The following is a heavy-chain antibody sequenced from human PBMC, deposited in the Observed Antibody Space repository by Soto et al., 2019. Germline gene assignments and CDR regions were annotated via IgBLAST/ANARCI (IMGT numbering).Heavy chain of an antibody. D-gene: IGHD3-16*01. J-gene: IGHJ3*02. CDR3: ARSGRGEYYDYVWGSRGAFDI. V-gene: IGHV4-38-2*01. Sequence: TLSLTCAVSGYSISSGYYWGWIRQPPGKGLEWIGSIYHSGSTYYNPSLKSRVTISVDTSKNQFSLKLSSVTAADTAVYYCARSGRGEYYDYVWGSRGAFDIWGQGTMVTVSS. CDR2: IYHSGST. CDR1: GYSISSGYY.